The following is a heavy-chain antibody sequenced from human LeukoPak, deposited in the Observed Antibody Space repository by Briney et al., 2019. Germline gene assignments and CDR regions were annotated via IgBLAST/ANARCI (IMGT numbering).Heavy chain of an antibody. J-gene: IGHJ3*02. CDR3: ARREGDIVLMVYAPDAFDI. D-gene: IGHD2-8*01. CDR1: GGSISNYY. CDR2: INHSGST. Sequence: PSETLSLTCTVPGGSISNYYWSWIRQPPGKGLELIGEINHSGSTNYNPSLKSRVTLSVDTAKNQFSLKLSSVNAADTAGYYCARREGDIVLMVYAPDAFDIWAQGTMVTVSS. V-gene: IGHV4-34*01.